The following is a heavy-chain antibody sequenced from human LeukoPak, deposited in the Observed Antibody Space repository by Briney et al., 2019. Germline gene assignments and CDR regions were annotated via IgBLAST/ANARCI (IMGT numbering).Heavy chain of an antibody. J-gene: IGHJ4*02. CDR2: IYYSGST. D-gene: IGHD6-19*01. CDR1: GDSISSYY. Sequence: PSETLSLTCTVSGDSISSYYWTWIRQPPGKGLEWIGYIYYSGSTNYNPSLKSRVTISVDTSKNQFSLNLSSVTAADTAVYYCARSERYNSGWYFYFDYWGQGTLVTVSS. CDR3: ARSERYNSGWYFYFDY. V-gene: IGHV4-59*01.